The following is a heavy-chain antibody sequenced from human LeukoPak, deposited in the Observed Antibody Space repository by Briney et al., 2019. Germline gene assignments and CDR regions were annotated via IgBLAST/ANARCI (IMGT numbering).Heavy chain of an antibody. CDR3: ARARPHDYGGPMSEYYYYMDA. CDR2: IYYSGST. J-gene: IGHJ6*03. Sequence: PSETLSLTCTVSGGSISSNYWSWIRQPPGKGLEWIGYIYYSGSTNYNPSLKSRVTISVDTSKNQFSLRLSSVTAADTAVYYCARARPHDYGGPMSEYYYYMDAWGKGTTVTISS. D-gene: IGHD4-23*01. V-gene: IGHV4-59*01. CDR1: GGSISSNY.